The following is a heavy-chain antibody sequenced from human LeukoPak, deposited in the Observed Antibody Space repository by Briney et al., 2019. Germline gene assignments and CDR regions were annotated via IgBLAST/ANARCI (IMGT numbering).Heavy chain of an antibody. J-gene: IGHJ3*02. D-gene: IGHD1-26*01. V-gene: IGHV3-53*01. CDR1: GFTVSNSY. Sequence: GGSLRLSCAASGFTVSNSYMTWIRQAPGKRLEWVSVIQSADTTYYADSVKGRFTISRDNSKNEVYLQMNSLRAEDTAVYYCARDGSWDGSRAFDIWGQGTMVTVSS. CDR3: ARDGSWDGSRAFDI. CDR2: IQSADTT.